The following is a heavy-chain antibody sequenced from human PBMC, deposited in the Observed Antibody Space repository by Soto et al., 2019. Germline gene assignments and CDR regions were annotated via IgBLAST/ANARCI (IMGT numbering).Heavy chain of an antibody. Sequence: VESLKISCKASGYIFTNYWICWVLQMPGKGLEWMAIIYPGDSDARYRPSFQGQVTISADKSINTAYLQWSSLKASDTAMYYCARSRITGTTWSFDKWGQGTLVTVSS. J-gene: IGHJ4*02. CDR2: IYPGDSDA. D-gene: IGHD1-20*01. CDR3: ARSRITGTTWSFDK. CDR1: GYIFTNYW. V-gene: IGHV5-51*01.